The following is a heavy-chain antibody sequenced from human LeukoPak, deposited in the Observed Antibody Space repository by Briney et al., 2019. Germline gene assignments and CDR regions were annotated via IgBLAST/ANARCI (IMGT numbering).Heavy chain of an antibody. J-gene: IGHJ6*02. Sequence: SETLSLTRTVSGGSISSYYWSWIRQPPGKGLEWIGYIYYSGSTNYNPSLKSRVTISVDTSKNQFSLKLSSVTAADTAVYYCARAWYYYGMDVWGQGTTVTVS. CDR1: GGSISSYY. V-gene: IGHV4-59*01. CDR2: IYYSGST. CDR3: ARAWYYYGMDV.